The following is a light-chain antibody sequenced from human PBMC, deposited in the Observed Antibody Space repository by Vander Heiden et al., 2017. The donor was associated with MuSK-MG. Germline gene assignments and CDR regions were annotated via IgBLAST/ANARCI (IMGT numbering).Light chain of an antibody. CDR2: DVN. Sequence: QSALTQPASVSGSPGQSITISCTGSSNDVGLYNYVSWHQHHPGTAPKLIIYDVNYRPSGISNRFSASKSGNTASLTISGLQTEDDADFYCTSYTSSSTWVFGGGTKLTVL. CDR3: TSYTSSSTWV. J-gene: IGLJ2*01. CDR1: SNDVGLYNY. V-gene: IGLV2-14*03.